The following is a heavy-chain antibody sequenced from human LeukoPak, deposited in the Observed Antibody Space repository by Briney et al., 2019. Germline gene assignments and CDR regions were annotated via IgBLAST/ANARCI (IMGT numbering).Heavy chain of an antibody. CDR3: AKDARRSSGWYFFDH. Sequence: GGSLRHSCAASGFVFSSQDMGWVRQAPGKGLEWVSAISDGGSRTYYADSVKGRFTISRDNSKNTLHLQMNSLRAEDTAVYYCAKDARRSSGWYFFDHWGQGTLVTVSS. CDR2: ISDGGSRT. V-gene: IGHV3-23*01. J-gene: IGHJ4*02. D-gene: IGHD6-19*01. CDR1: GFVFSSQD.